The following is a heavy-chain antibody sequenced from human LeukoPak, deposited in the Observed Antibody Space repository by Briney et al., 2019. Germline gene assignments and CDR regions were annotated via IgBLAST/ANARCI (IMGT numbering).Heavy chain of an antibody. D-gene: IGHD3-10*01. CDR3: AKDPHYYNYYYYYYMDV. V-gene: IGHV3-23*01. Sequence: GGSLRLSCAASGFTFSSFAMSWVRQAPGQGLEWVSAISDNSGNTYYADSVKGRFTISRDNSENTLYLQMNSLRAEDTAVYYCAKDPHYYNYYYYYYMDVWGKGTTVTISS. J-gene: IGHJ6*03. CDR1: GFTFSSFA. CDR2: ISDNSGNT.